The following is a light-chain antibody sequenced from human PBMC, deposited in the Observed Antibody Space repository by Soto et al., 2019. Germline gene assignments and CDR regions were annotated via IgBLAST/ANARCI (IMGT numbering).Light chain of an antibody. J-gene: IGKJ1*01. V-gene: IGKV1-39*01. CDR2: GTS. CDR3: QQTYNRVWA. Sequence: QLAQSPSSLSASIGDSDIITCRASQATPSHVSWFQHRPGRGPQLLIYGTSKLQSGVPSRFSGSGSGTGFTLIISSLQLEDSASYFCQQTYNRVWAFGQGTKVEV. CDR1: QATPSH.